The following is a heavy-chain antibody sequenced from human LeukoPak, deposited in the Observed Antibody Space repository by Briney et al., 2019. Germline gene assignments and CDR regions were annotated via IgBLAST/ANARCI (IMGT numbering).Heavy chain of an antibody. Sequence: GGSLRLSCAASGFTFSSYWMSWVRQAPGKGLEWVANIKQDGSEKYYVDSVKGRFTISRDNSKNTLYLQMNSLRAENTAVYYCARESRVKWLQKGGFVYWGQGTLVTVSS. V-gene: IGHV3-7*01. CDR3: ARESRVKWLQKGGFVY. CDR1: GFTFSSYW. D-gene: IGHD5-12*01. CDR2: IKQDGSEK. J-gene: IGHJ4*02.